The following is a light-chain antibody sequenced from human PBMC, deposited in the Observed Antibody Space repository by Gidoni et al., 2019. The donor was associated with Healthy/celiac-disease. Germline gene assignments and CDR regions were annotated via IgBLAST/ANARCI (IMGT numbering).Light chain of an antibody. CDR1: SSNIGSNT. CDR3: AAWDDSLNGVV. V-gene: IGLV1-44*01. Sequence: QSVLTQPPPASGTPGQRVPISCSGSSSNIGSNTVNWYQQLPGTAPKLLIYSNNQRPSGVPDRFSGSKSGTSASLAISGLQSEDEADYYCAAWDDSLNGVVFGGGTKLTVL. CDR2: SNN. J-gene: IGLJ2*01.